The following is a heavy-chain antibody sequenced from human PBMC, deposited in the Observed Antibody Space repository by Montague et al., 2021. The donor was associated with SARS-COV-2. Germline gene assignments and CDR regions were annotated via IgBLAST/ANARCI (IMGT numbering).Heavy chain of an antibody. CDR3: ARQEYYYDSSGYGRMDCFDP. CDR2: IYYSGST. V-gene: IGHV4-39*01. Sequence: IYYSGSTFYNPSLKSRVTISLDTSMNQLSLQLSSVTASETSVYYCARQEYYYDSSGYGRMDCFDPWGQGTLVTGSS. J-gene: IGHJ5*02. D-gene: IGHD3-22*01.